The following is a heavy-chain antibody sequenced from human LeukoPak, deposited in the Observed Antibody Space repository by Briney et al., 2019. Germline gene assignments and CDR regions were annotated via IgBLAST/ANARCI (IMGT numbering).Heavy chain of an antibody. CDR3: AREVISTPSYFDY. V-gene: IGHV3-53*01. J-gene: IGHJ4*02. CDR2: IHRDDKT. D-gene: IGHD2-2*01. CDR1: GFTVSSSF. Sequence: QPGGSLRLSRAASGFTVSSSFIYWVRRAPGKGLEWVSFIHRDDKTYYADSVKGRFTMSRDSSKNTLYLQMNSLGADDTAVYYCAREVISTPSYFDYWGQGILVTVSS.